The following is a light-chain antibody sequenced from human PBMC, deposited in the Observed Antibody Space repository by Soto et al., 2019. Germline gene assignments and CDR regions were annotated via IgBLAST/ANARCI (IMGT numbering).Light chain of an antibody. CDR1: QSISSN. Sequence: EIVVTQSPATLSVSPGEGATLSCRVSQSISSNLAGYQQQPGQAPRLLIYGASTRATGIPARLSGAGSGTEFTLTISSLQSEDFAVYYCQQYNNWPPMYTFGQGTKLEIK. J-gene: IGKJ2*01. CDR2: GAS. CDR3: QQYNNWPPMYT. V-gene: IGKV3-15*01.